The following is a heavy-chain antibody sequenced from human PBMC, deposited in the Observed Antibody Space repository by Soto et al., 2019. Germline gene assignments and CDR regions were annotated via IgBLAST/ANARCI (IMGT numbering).Heavy chain of an antibody. Sequence: GGSLRLSCAASGFTFSSDAMHWVRLAPGKGLEWVAVISYDGSNKYYADSVKGRFTISRDNSKNTLYLQMNSLRAEDTAVYYCATTLAAPDAFDIWGQGTMVTVSS. CDR3: ATTLAAPDAFDI. D-gene: IGHD6-6*01. J-gene: IGHJ3*02. V-gene: IGHV3-30-3*01. CDR2: ISYDGSNK. CDR1: GFTFSSDA.